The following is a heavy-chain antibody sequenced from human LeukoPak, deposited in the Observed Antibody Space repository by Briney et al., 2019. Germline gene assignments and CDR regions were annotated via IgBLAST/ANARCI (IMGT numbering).Heavy chain of an antibody. D-gene: IGHD1-26*01. Sequence: SETLPLTCTVSGGSISSYYWSWIRQPAAKGLEWIGRIYTGGSTNYNPSLKSRVTMSVDSSNNQFSLKLSSVTAADTAVYYCARENTGSYREFDYWGQGTLVTVSS. J-gene: IGHJ4*02. CDR1: GGSISSYY. CDR2: IYTGGST. CDR3: ARENTGSYREFDY. V-gene: IGHV4-4*07.